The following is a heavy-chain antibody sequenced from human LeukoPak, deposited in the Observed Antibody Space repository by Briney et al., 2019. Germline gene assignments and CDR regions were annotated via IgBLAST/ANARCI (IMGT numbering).Heavy chain of an antibody. CDR1: GGXFSGYY. Sequence: SETLSLTCAVYGGXFSGYYWSWIRQPPGKGLEWIGEINHSGSTNYNPSLKSRVTISVDTSKNQFSLKLSSVTAADTAVYYCAREGPSSSGSYLNCFDPWGQGTLVTVSS. V-gene: IGHV4-34*01. J-gene: IGHJ5*02. CDR2: INHSGST. D-gene: IGHD1-26*01. CDR3: AREGPSSSGSYLNCFDP.